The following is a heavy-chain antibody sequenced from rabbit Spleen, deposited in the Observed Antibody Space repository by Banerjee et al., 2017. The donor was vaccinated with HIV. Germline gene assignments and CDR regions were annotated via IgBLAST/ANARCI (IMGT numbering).Heavy chain of an antibody. CDR3: ARDTGSSFSSYGMDL. V-gene: IGHV1S40*01. J-gene: IGHJ6*01. CDR2: IYAGSGYT. Sequence: QSLEESGGDLVKPETSLTLTCTASGLTLSGYWMCWVRQAPGKGLEWIGCIYAGSGYTYYATWAKGRFTISKTSSTTVTLQMTSLTAADTATYFCARDTGSSFSSYGMDLWGPGTLVTVS. CDR1: GLTLSGYW. D-gene: IGHD8-1*01.